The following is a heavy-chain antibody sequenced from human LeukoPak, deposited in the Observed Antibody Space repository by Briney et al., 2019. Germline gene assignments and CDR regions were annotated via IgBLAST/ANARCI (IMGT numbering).Heavy chain of an antibody. D-gene: IGHD1-1*01. J-gene: IGHJ4*02. CDR1: GSSISSTYW. CDR3: ATKGNAIYYFDY. Sequence: SDTLSLTCAVSGSSISSTYWWAWIRQPPGKGLEWIGYIYYTGGIYYNPSLKNRVTMSIDTSKNQFSLKLSSVTAVDTAVYYCATKGNAIYYFDYWGQGTLVTVSS. CDR2: IYYTGGI. V-gene: IGHV4-28*05.